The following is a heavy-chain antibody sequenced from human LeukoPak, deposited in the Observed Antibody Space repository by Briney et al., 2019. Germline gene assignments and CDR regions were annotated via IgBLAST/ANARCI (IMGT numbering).Heavy chain of an antibody. V-gene: IGHV3-66*01. D-gene: IGHD5-18*01. CDR2: IYIGGST. J-gene: IGHJ4*02. CDR1: GFTVSSNY. CDR3: ARAACGYSYGSDY. Sequence: GGSLRLSCAASGFTVSSNYMSWVRQAPGKGLEWVSVIYIGGSTYYADSVKGRFTISRDNSKNTLYLQMNSLRAEDTAVYYCARAACGYSYGSDYWGQGTLVTVSS.